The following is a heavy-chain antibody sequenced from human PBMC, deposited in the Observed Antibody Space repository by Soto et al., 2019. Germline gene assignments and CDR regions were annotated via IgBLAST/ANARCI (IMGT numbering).Heavy chain of an antibody. Sequence: SVTLSLTCTVCGGSIRSYCWTLIRQPPGEGLEWIGYIYYSGTTNYNPSLKSRVTISVDTSKNQFSLKLSSVTAADTAVYYCAKSGYSYGWRHGMDVWGQGTTVTVSS. D-gene: IGHD5-18*01. CDR3: AKSGYSYGWRHGMDV. J-gene: IGHJ6*02. CDR1: GGSIRSYC. V-gene: IGHV4-59*01. CDR2: IYYSGTT.